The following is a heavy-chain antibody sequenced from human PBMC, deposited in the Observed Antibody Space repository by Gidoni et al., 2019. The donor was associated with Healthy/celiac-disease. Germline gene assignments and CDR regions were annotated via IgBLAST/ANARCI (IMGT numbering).Heavy chain of an antibody. CDR1: GFTFSSYA. J-gene: IGHJ5*02. Sequence: EAQLLESGGGLVQPGGSLRLSCAASGFTFSSYAMSWVRQAPGKGLEWVSALSGSGGNTYYADSVKGRFTISRDNSKNTLYLQMNSLRAEDTAVYYCAKGVGATTNNWFDPWGQGTLVTVSS. V-gene: IGHV3-23*01. CDR2: LSGSGGNT. D-gene: IGHD1-26*01. CDR3: AKGVGATTNNWFDP.